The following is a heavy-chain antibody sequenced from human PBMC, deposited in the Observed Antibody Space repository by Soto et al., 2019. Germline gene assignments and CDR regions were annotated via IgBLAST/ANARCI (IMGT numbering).Heavy chain of an antibody. V-gene: IGHV4-34*01. CDR1: GGSFSGYY. CDR3: ASSGVASRYSYGLRGFDY. CDR2: INHSGST. J-gene: IGHJ4*02. Sequence: PSETLSLTCAVYGGSFSGYYWSWIRQPPGKGLEWIGEINHSGSTNYNPSLKSRVTISVDTSKNQFSLKLSSVTAADTAVYYCASSGVASRYSYGLRGFDYWGQGTLVTVSS. D-gene: IGHD5-18*01.